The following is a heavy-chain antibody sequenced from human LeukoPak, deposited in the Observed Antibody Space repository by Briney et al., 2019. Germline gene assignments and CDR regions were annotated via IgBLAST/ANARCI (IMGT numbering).Heavy chain of an antibody. CDR3: ATISGSYFSTPDDY. D-gene: IGHD1-26*01. J-gene: IGHJ4*02. Sequence: ASAKVSCKASGYTFTSYGISWVRQAPGQGLEWMGWISAYNGNTNYAQKLQGRVTMTTDTSTSTAYMELRSLRSDDTAVYYCATISGSYFSTPDDYWGQGTLVTVSS. CDR2: ISAYNGNT. CDR1: GYTFTSYG. V-gene: IGHV1-18*01.